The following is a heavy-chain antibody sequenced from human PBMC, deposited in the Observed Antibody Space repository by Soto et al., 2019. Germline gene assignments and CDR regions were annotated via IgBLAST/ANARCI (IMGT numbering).Heavy chain of an antibody. CDR3: AKEFHSWNYFDY. CDR1: GFTFSSSG. Sequence: GGSLRLSCAASGFTFSSSGMHWVRQAPGKGLEWVAVISYDGSNKFYADSVKGRFTISRDNFRNTLYLQMNSLRAEDTAVYYCAKEFHSWNYFDYWGQGTLVTVSS. D-gene: IGHD1-20*01. J-gene: IGHJ4*02. CDR2: ISYDGSNK. V-gene: IGHV3-30*18.